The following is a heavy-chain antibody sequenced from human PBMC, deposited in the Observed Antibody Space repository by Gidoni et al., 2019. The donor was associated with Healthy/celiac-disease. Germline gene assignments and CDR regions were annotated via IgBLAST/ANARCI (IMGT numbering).Heavy chain of an antibody. V-gene: IGHV4-59*01. J-gene: IGHJ3*02. Sequence: QVQLQESGPGLAKPSETLSLTCTVPGGSISSYYWSWIRQPPGKGLEWIGYIYYSGSTNYNPSHKSRVTISVDTSKNQFSLKLSSVTAADTAVYYCARDLTSSPNDAFDIWGQGTMVTVSS. CDR3: ARDLTSSPNDAFDI. CDR2: IYYSGST. D-gene: IGHD6-13*01. CDR1: GGSISSYY.